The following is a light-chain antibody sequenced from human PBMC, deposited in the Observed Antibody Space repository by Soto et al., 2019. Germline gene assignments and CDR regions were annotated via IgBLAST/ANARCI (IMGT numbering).Light chain of an antibody. V-gene: IGLV2-23*01. Sequence: QSALTQPASVSGSPGQSITISCTETSSDVGSYNLVSWYQQHPGKAPKLMIYEGSKRPSGVSNRFSGSKSGNTASLTISGLQAEDEADYYCCSYAHSGVFGGGTKLTVL. J-gene: IGLJ2*01. CDR1: SSDVGSYNL. CDR3: CSYAHSGV. CDR2: EGS.